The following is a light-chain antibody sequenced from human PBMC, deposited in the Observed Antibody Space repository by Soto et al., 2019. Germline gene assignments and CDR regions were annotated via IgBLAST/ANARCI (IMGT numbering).Light chain of an antibody. CDR3: GTWDSSLSAAV. Sequence: QSVLTQPPSVSAAPGQKVTISCSGSSSNIGNNYVSWYQQLPGTAPKLLIYDNTERPSGIPDRFSGSKSGTSATLGITGLQTGDEADYYCGTWDSSLSAAVFGGGTKVTVL. CDR1: SSNIGNNY. J-gene: IGLJ2*01. CDR2: DNT. V-gene: IGLV1-51*01.